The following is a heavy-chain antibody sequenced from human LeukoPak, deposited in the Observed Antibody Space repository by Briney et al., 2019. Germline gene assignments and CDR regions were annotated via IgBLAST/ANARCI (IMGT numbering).Heavy chain of an antibody. Sequence: ASVKVSCKASGYTFTSYGISWVRQAPGQGLEWMGWISAYNGNTNYAQKLQGRVTMTRDTSTSTVYMELSSLRSEDTAVYYCARESMAQKTNDYWGQGTLVTVSS. CDR2: ISAYNGNT. J-gene: IGHJ4*02. CDR1: GYTFTSYG. CDR3: ARESMAQKTNDY. D-gene: IGHD2/OR15-2a*01. V-gene: IGHV1-18*01.